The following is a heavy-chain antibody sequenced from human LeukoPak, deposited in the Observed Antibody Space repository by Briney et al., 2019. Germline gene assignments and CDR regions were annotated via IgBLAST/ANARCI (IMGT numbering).Heavy chain of an antibody. Sequence: GGSLRLSCVASGFTFSSYAMHWVRQTPGKGLEWVALIPYDGSNKYYADSVKARFTISRDNSKNTLYLQMNSLRAEDTALYYCAKGTVVFGGDYFDYWGQGTLVTVSS. CDR2: IPYDGSNK. D-gene: IGHD3-16*01. J-gene: IGHJ4*02. CDR3: AKGTVVFGGDYFDY. V-gene: IGHV3-30*04. CDR1: GFTFSSYA.